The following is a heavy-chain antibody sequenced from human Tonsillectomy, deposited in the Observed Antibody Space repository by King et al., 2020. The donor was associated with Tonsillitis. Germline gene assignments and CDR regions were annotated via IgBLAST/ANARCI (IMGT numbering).Heavy chain of an antibody. Sequence: QVQLQQWGAGLLKPSETLSLTCAVYGGSFSGYYWSWIRQPPGKGLEWIGEINHSGSTNYNPSLKSRVTISVDTSKNQFSLKLSSVTAADTAVYYCARAPPIAVAGTWYGRHAYYFDYWGQGTLVTVSS. CDR3: ARAPPIAVAGTWYGRHAYYFDY. CDR1: GGSFSGYY. V-gene: IGHV4-34*01. D-gene: IGHD6-19*01. J-gene: IGHJ4*02. CDR2: INHSGST.